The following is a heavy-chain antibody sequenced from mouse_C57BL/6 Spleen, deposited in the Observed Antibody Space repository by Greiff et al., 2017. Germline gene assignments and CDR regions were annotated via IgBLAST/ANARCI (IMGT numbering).Heavy chain of an antibody. Sequence: QVQLQQPGAELVKPGASVKLSCKSSGHTFTSYWMHGVKQRPGQGLEWIGMIHPNSGSNNYNEKFKSKATLTVDKSSRAAYMQRSRLTSEDSAVYYGARSRAGSWDYWGQGTSVTVSS. CDR3: ARSRAGSWDY. CDR2: IHPNSGSN. J-gene: IGHJ4*01. D-gene: IGHD3-3*01. CDR1: GHTFTSYW. V-gene: IGHV1-64*01.